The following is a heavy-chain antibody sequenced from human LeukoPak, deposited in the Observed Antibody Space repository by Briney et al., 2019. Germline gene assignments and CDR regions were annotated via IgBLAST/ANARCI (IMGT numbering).Heavy chain of an antibody. CDR1: GFTFSDYY. CDR2: IRSSGSTI. CDR3: ARAESYYYGSGSYYFDY. Sequence: PGGSLRLSCAASGFTFSDYYMSWIRQAREEGLEWVSYIRSSGSTISYADSVKGRFTISRDNAKNSLYLQMNSLRAEDTAVYYCARAESYYYGSGSYYFDYWGQGTLVTVSS. V-gene: IGHV3-11*01. D-gene: IGHD3-10*01. J-gene: IGHJ4*02.